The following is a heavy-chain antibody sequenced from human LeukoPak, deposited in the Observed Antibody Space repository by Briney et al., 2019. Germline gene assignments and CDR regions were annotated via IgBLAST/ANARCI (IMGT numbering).Heavy chain of an antibody. D-gene: IGHD4-23*01. CDR2: MYTSGSTNYNQTSMST. J-gene: IGHJ4*02. CDR1: GGSISSSY. Sequence: SETLSLTCTVSGGSISSSYWSWIRQPAGKGLEWIGRMYTSGSTNYNQTSMSTNYNPSLKSRVTMSVDTSKNQFSLKLSSVTAADTAVYYCARDPNSALWGQGTLVTVSS. CDR3: ARDPNSAL. V-gene: IGHV4-4*07.